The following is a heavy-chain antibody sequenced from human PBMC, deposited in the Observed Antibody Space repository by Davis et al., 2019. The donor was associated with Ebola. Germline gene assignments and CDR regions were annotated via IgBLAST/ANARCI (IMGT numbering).Heavy chain of an antibody. CDR1: GGSISDYY. CDR2: IYHSGST. J-gene: IGHJ4*02. CDR3: ARLRYFDWLSFHYFDY. V-gene: IGHV4-4*09. Sequence: PSETLSLTCSVSGGSISDYYWSWIRQPPGKGLEWIGYIYHSGSTNYNSSLKSRVTISIDTSKNQFSLNLRSVTAADTAVYYCARLRYFDWLSFHYFDYWGQGTLVTVSS. D-gene: IGHD3-9*01.